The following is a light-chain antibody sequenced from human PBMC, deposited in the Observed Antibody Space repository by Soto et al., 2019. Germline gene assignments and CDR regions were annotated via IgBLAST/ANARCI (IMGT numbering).Light chain of an antibody. J-gene: IGKJ4*01. CDR3: QQYNNWPLN. CDR1: QSVDND. CDR2: DAS. Sequence: IVMTHSPATLSVSPWDRATLSCRASQSVDNDLAWYQQKPGQPPRLLIYDASTRATGIPARFSGSQSGAEFTLTISSLLSEDFAVYSCQQYNNWPLNFGGGTKVDIK. V-gene: IGKV3D-15*01.